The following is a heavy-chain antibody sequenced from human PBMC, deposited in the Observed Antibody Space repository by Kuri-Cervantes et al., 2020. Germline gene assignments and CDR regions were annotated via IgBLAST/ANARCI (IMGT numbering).Heavy chain of an antibody. V-gene: IGHV4-38-2*01. CDR3: ASPGAVTMVRGVIISTYYFDY. J-gene: IGHJ4*02. CDR2: IYHRGTT. CDR1: PNSLTSGHY. D-gene: IGHD3-10*01. Sequence: SETLSLTCDVSPNSLTSGHYWGWIRPPPGKGLEWIGSIYHRGTTYSNPTLKSRVTISVDTSKNQFSLKLSSVTAADTAVYYCASPGAVTMVRGVIISTYYFDYWGQGTLVTVSS.